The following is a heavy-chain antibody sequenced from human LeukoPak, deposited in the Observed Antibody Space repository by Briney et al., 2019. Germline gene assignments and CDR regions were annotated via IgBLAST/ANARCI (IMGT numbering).Heavy chain of an antibody. J-gene: IGHJ6*03. D-gene: IGHD3-10*01. CDR3: ARRRGGSGSYYYYYMDV. CDR1: GFTFSSYS. Sequence: GGSLRLSCAASGFTFSSYSMNWVRQAPGKGLEWVSYISSSSSTIYYADSVKGRFTISGDNAKNSLYLQMNSLRAEDTAVYYCARRRGGSGSYYYYYMDVWGKGTTVTVSS. V-gene: IGHV3-48*04. CDR2: ISSSSSTI.